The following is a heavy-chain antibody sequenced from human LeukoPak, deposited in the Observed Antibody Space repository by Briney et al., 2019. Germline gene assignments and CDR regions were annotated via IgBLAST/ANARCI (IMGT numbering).Heavy chain of an antibody. J-gene: IGHJ6*02. CDR1: GGSISSGGYY. V-gene: IGHV4-31*03. CDR3: ARGCRVVPGVHNVGRTQYYFGMDV. Sequence: PSQTLSLTCTVSGGSISSGGYYWSWIRQHPGKGLEWIGYIYYSGSTYYNPSLKSRVTISVDTSKNQFSLKLSSVTAADTAVYYCARGCRVVPGVHNVGRTQYYFGMDVWGQGTTVIVSS. CDR2: IYYSGST. D-gene: IGHD2-2*01.